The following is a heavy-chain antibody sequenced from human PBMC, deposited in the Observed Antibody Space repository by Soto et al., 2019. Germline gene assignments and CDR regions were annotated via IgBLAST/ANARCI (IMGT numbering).Heavy chain of an antibody. Sequence: ASVKVSCKASGYTFTGYYMHWVRPAPGQGLEWMGWINPNSGGTTYAQKFQGWVTMTRDTSISTAYMELSRLRSDDTAVYYCARAKLQEGDFDPWGQGTLVTVSS. CDR3: ARAKLQEGDFDP. J-gene: IGHJ5*02. CDR1: GYTFTGYY. V-gene: IGHV1-2*04. CDR2: INPNSGGT. D-gene: IGHD1-7*01.